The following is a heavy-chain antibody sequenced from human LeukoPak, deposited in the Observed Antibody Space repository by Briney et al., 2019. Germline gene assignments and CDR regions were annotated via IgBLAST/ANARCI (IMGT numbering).Heavy chain of an antibody. V-gene: IGHV3-23*01. D-gene: IGHD6-13*01. CDR2: ITGSGGTT. CDR1: GFTFSNYA. CDR3: ARASYSSSWYDYFDY. Sequence: PGASLRLSCAASGFTFSNYAMSWVRQAPGKGLEWVSAITGSGGTTWYADSVKGHFTISRDNSKNTLYLQMNSLRAEDTAVYYCARASYSSSWYDYFDYWGQGTLVAVSS. J-gene: IGHJ4*02.